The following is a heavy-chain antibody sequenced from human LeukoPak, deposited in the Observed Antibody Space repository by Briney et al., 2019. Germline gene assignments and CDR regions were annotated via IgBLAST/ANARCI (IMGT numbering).Heavy chain of an antibody. CDR3: AKNHGAYDFWSGLSFDY. J-gene: IGHJ4*02. CDR2: ISSSSSYI. D-gene: IGHD3-3*01. V-gene: IGHV3-21*04. CDR1: GFTFSSYS. Sequence: GGSLRLSCAASGFTFSSYSMNWVRQAPGKGLEWVSSISSSSSYIYYADSVKGRFTISRDNSKNTLYLQMNSLRAEDTAVYYCAKNHGAYDFWSGLSFDYWGQGTLVTVSS.